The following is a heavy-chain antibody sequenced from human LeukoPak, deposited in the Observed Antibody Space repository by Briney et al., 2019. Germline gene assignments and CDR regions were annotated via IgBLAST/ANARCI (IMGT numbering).Heavy chain of an antibody. CDR2: ISWNSGSI. J-gene: IGHJ4*02. CDR3: AKGHPYSSGWWIY. CDR1: GFTFDDYA. Sequence: GGSLRLSCAASGFTFDDYAMHWVRQAPGKGLEWVSGISWNSGSIGYADSVKGRFTISRDNAKNSLYLQMNSLRAEDTALYYCAKGHPYSSGWWIYWGQGTLVTVSS. V-gene: IGHV3-9*01. D-gene: IGHD6-19*01.